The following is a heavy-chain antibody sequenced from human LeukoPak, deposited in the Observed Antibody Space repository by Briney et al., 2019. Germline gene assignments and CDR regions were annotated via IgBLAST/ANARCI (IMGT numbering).Heavy chain of an antibody. CDR1: GFTFSSYG. Sequence: GRSLRLSCAASGFTFSSYGMHWVRQAPGKGLEWVAVISYDGSNKYYADSVKGRFTISRDNSKNTLYLQMNSLRAEDTAVYYCATENMDVWGKGTTVTVSS. CDR3: ATENMDV. CDR2: ISYDGSNK. J-gene: IGHJ6*03. V-gene: IGHV3-30*03.